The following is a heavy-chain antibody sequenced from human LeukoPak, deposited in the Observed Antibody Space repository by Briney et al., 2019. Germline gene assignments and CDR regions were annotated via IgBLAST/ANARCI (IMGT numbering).Heavy chain of an antibody. CDR2: ISSSSSYI. J-gene: IGHJ5*02. CDR3: ARDPNTYYYGSGSYGSA. CDR1: GFTFSSYS. Sequence: GGSLRLSCAAPGFTFSSYSMNWVRQAPGKGLEWVSSISSSSSYIYYADSVKGRFTISRDNAKNSLYLQMNSLRAEDTAVYYCARDPNTYYYGSGSYGSAWGQGTLVTVSS. V-gene: IGHV3-21*01. D-gene: IGHD3-10*01.